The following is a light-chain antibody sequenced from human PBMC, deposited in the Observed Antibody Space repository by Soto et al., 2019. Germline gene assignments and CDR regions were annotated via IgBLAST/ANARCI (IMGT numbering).Light chain of an antibody. V-gene: IGKV1-27*01. CDR3: QKYNTAPFT. Sequence: DIPMTQSPSSLSASVGDRVTITCRASDTSSVYLAWYQHKPGKVPERLIYASSILQSGVPSRFSGSRSDTEFTLTLSRLQPEDVGTYYCQKYNTAPFTFGPGTKVEI. CDR2: ASS. J-gene: IGKJ3*01. CDR1: DTSSVY.